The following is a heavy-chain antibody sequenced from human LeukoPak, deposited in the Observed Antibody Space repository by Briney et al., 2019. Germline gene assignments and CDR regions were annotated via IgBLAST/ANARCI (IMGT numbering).Heavy chain of an antibody. V-gene: IGHV3-30*02. CDR2: IRYDGSNK. D-gene: IGHD6-6*01. CDR3: ARLAARLAAFDI. CDR1: GFTFSSYG. J-gene: IGHJ3*02. Sequence: PGGSLRLSCAASGFTFSSYGMQWVRQAPGKGLEWVAFIRYDGSNKYYADSVKGRFTISRDNSKNTLYLQMNSLRAEDTAVYYCARLAARLAAFDIWGQGTMVTVSS.